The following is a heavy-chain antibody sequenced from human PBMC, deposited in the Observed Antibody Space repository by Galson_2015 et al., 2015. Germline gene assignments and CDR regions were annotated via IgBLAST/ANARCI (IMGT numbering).Heavy chain of an antibody. CDR2: ISAYNGNT. V-gene: IGHV1-18*01. Sequence: SVKVSCKASGYTFTSYGISWVRQAPGQGLEWMGWISAYNGNTNYAQKLQGRVTMTTDTSTSTAYMELRSLRSDDTAVYYCARDSHCSGGSCSPMDVWGQGTTVTVSS. D-gene: IGHD2-15*01. CDR1: GYTFTSYG. CDR3: ARDSHCSGGSCSPMDV. J-gene: IGHJ6*02.